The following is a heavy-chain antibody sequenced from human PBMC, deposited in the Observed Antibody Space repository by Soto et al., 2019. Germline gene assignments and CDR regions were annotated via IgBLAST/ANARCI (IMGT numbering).Heavy chain of an antibody. CDR1: GGSISSYY. V-gene: IGHV4-59*01. CDR2: IYYSGST. J-gene: IGHJ4*02. D-gene: IGHD6-19*01. CDR3: ARVLSYSRGGFDY. Sequence: QVQLQESGPGLVKPSETLSLTCTVSGGSISSYYWSWIRQPPGKGLEWIGYIYYSGSTNYNPSLKSRVTISVDTSKNQFSLKLSSVTAADTAVYYCARVLSYSRGGFDYWGQGTLVTVSS.